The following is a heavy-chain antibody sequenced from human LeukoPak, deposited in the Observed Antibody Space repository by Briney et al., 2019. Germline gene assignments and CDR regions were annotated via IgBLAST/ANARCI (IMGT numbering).Heavy chain of an antibody. CDR3: ARDPMTTNTFYFDY. J-gene: IGHJ4*02. D-gene: IGHD4-17*01. CDR2: ISVTADST. CDR1: GLTFSSFA. V-gene: IGHV3-23*01. Sequence: GGSLRLSCAASGLTFSSFAFTWVRRAPGKGLEWVSAISVTADSTYYADSVKGRFTISRDNSTNTLYLQMNSLRAEDTSVYYCARDPMTTNTFYFDYWGQGTLVTVSS.